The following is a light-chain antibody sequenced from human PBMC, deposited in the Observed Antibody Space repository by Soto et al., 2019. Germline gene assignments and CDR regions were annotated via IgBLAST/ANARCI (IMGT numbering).Light chain of an antibody. CDR2: STS. Sequence: QTVVTQEPSLTVSPGRTVTLTCASSTGAVTSFYYPNWFQQKAGQAPRVLIYSTSNKHSWTPARFSGSLLGDKAALTLSGVRPEDEAEYYCLLYCGGVGVFGGGTNPPVL. J-gene: IGLJ3*02. V-gene: IGLV7-43*01. CDR3: LLYCGGVGV. CDR1: TGAVTSFYY.